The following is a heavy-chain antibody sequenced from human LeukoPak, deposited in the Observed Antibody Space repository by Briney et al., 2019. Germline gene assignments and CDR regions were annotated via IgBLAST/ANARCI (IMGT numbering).Heavy chain of an antibody. CDR2: IKQDGGEK. CDR1: GFTFSSYW. D-gene: IGHD3-3*01. CDR3: AKEQQWYYDFWSGYYPNYFDY. Sequence: GGSLRLSCAASGFTFSSYWMSWVRQAPGKGLEWVANIKQDGGEKYYVESVKGRFTISRDNSKNTPYLQMNSLRAEDTAVYYCAKEQQWYYDFWSGYYPNYFDYWGQGTLVTVSS. J-gene: IGHJ4*02. V-gene: IGHV3-7*03.